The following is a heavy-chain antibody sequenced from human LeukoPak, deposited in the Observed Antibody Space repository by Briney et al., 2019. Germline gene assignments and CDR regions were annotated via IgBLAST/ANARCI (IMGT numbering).Heavy chain of an antibody. J-gene: IGHJ6*03. CDR2: ISGSGGST. CDR1: GFTFSSYA. V-gene: IGHV3-23*01. Sequence: GGSLRLSCAASGFTFSSYAMSWVRQAPGKGLEWVSAISGSGGSTYYADSVKGRFTISRDNAKNSLYLQMNSLRAEDTAVYYCARGNYYYYYMDVWGKGTTVTISS. CDR3: ARGNYYYYYMDV.